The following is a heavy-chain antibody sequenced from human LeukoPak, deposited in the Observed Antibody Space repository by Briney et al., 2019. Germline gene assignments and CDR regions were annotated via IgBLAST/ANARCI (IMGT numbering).Heavy chain of an antibody. Sequence: GGSLRLSCAASGFTFSSYWMSWVRQAPGKGLEWVANIKQDGSEKYYVASVKGRFTISRDNANNSLYLQMNSLRAEDTAVYYCARDRYGDYDFDYWGQGTLVTVSS. J-gene: IGHJ4*02. D-gene: IGHD4-17*01. CDR1: GFTFSSYW. CDR3: ARDRYGDYDFDY. CDR2: IKQDGSEK. V-gene: IGHV3-7*01.